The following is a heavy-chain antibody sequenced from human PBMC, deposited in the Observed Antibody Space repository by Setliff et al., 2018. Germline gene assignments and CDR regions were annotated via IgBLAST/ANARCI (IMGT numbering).Heavy chain of an antibody. J-gene: IGHJ4*02. CDR1: GFTFSSYE. D-gene: IGHD3-10*01. Sequence: LKISCAASGFTFSSYEMNWVRLAPGKGLEWVSYISSSGANIYYADSVKGRFTISRDNAKNSLYLQMNSLGAEDTAVYYCARLSTSGSYYSLIDYWGQGTLVTVSS. CDR2: ISSSGANI. V-gene: IGHV3-48*03. CDR3: ARLSTSGSYYSLIDY.